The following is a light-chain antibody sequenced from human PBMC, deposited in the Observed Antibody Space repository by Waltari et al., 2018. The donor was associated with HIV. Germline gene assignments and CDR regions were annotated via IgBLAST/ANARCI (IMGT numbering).Light chain of an antibody. CDR1: SSNIGSNY. V-gene: IGLV1-47*01. Sequence: QSVLTQPPSASGTPGQRVTISCSGGSSNIGSNYVFWYQLLPGTAPKLLVYRNDQRPPGVHARLSGSKSDTSASLAISGLRSEDEADYYCAAWDDSLSGYVFGTGTKVTVL. CDR3: AAWDDSLSGYV. CDR2: RND. J-gene: IGLJ1*01.